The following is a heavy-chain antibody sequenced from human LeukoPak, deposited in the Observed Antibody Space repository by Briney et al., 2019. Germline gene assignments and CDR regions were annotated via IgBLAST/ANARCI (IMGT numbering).Heavy chain of an antibody. D-gene: IGHD3-3*01. CDR3: AKGIHYDFWSGPPDV. Sequence: GRSLRLPCAASGFTFSSYAMSWVRQAPGKGLEWVSAISGSGGSTYYADSVKGRFTISRDNSKNTLYLQMNSLRAEDTAVYYCAKGIHYDFWSGPPDVWGQGTTVTVSS. CDR1: GFTFSSYA. V-gene: IGHV3-23*01. J-gene: IGHJ6*02. CDR2: ISGSGGST.